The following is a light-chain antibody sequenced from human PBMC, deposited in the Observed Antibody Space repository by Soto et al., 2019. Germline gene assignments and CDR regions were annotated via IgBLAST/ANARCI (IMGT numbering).Light chain of an antibody. J-gene: IGKJ4*01. V-gene: IGKV1-5*03. CDR2: SAS. Sequence: DIQMTQSPSTLSASVGDRVTITCRASQTIRSWLAWYQQKPGKAPELLIYSASGLESGVPSRFSGSGSGTEFTLTISSLQPDDFATYYCQEYNGNSGLTFGGGTKVEIK. CDR3: QEYNGNSGLT. CDR1: QTIRSW.